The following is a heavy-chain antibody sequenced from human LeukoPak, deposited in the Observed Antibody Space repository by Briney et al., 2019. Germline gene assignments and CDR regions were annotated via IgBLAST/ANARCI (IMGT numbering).Heavy chain of an antibody. CDR2: IYHSGST. Sequence: SETLSLTCTVSGYSISSGYYWGWIRQPPGKGLEWIGSIYHSGSTYYNPSLKSRATISVDTSKNQFSLKLSSVTAADTAVYYCARLGYCSSTSCYTTPSYFDYWGQGTLVTVSS. CDR3: ARLGYCSSTSCYTTPSYFDY. V-gene: IGHV4-38-2*02. D-gene: IGHD2-2*02. J-gene: IGHJ4*02. CDR1: GYSISSGYY.